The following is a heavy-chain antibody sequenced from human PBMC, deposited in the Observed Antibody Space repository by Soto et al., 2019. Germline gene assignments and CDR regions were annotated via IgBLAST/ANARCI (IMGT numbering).Heavy chain of an antibody. Sequence: SVKVSCKASGGTFSSYAISWVRQAPGQGLEWMGGIIPIFGTANYAQKFQGRVTITADESTSTAYMELSSLRSEDTALHYCARGSVAGDSSSWYPYYSGKYYGMDVWGEGTTVTVS. V-gene: IGHV1-69*13. CDR2: IIPIFGTA. J-gene: IGHJ6*02. CDR3: ARGSVAGDSSSWYPYYSGKYYGMDV. CDR1: GGTFSSYA. D-gene: IGHD6-13*01.